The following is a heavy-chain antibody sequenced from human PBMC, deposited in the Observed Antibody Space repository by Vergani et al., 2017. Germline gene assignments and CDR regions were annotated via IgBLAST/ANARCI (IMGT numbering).Heavy chain of an antibody. Sequence: EVQLVESGGGLVKPGGSLRLSCAASGFSFTKASMTWVRQAPGKGLEWVGFVRNKEDGGTPEHAASVKGRFVISRDDSKNTIYLQMNRLKSEDTAVYYCTTLDYGDFSIHLHWGQGILVTVSS. CDR2: VRNKEDGGTP. V-gene: IGHV3-15*01. J-gene: IGHJ4*02. D-gene: IGHD4-17*01. CDR1: GFSFTKAS. CDR3: TTLDYGDFSIHLH.